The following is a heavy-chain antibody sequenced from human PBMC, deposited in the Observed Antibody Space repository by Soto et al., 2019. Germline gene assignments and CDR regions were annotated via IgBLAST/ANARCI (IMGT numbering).Heavy chain of an antibody. J-gene: IGHJ4*02. V-gene: IGHV4-30-4*01. CDR2: IYYSGST. CDR3: ARVPGARLSIDY. Sequence: PSETLSLTCTVSGGSISSGDYYWSWIRQPPGKGLEWIGYIYYSGSTYYNPSLKSRVTISVDTSKNQFSLKLSSVTAADTAVYYCARVPGARLSIDYWGQGTLVTVSS. D-gene: IGHD1-26*01. CDR1: GGSISSGDYY.